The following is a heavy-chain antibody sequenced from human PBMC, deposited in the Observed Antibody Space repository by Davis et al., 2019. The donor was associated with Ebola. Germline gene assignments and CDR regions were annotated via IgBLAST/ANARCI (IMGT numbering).Heavy chain of an antibody. CDR1: GGSFSGYY. CDR3: ARARIAARFPGLDYYYGMDV. V-gene: IGHV4-34*01. CDR2: INHSGST. D-gene: IGHD6-6*01. Sequence: PSETLSLTCAVYGGSFSGYYWSWIRQPPGKGLEWIGEINHSGSTNYNPSLKSRVTISVDTSKNQFSLKLSSVTAADTAVYYCARARIAARFPGLDYYYGMDVWGQGTTVTVSS. J-gene: IGHJ6*02.